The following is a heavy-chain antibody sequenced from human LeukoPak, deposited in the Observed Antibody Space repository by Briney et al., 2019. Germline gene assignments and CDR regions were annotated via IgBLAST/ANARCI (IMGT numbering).Heavy chain of an antibody. CDR2: INPNSGGT. CDR3: ARVGRGWFGELSPSYYYYYMDV. J-gene: IGHJ6*03. CDR1: GYTFTGYY. D-gene: IGHD3-10*01. V-gene: IGHV1-2*06. Sequence: GASVKVPCKASGYTFTGYYMHWVRQAPGQGLEWMGRINPNSGGTNYAQEFQGRVTMNRDTSISTAYMELSRLRSDDAAVYYCARVGRGWFGELSPSYYYYYMDVWGKGPTVTVSS.